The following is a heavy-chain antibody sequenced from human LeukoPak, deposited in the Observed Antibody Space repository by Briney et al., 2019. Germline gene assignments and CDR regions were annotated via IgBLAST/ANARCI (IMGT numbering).Heavy chain of an antibody. V-gene: IGHV4-34*01. Sequence: SETLSLTCAVYGGSFSGYYWSWIRQPPGKGLEWIGEINHSGSTNYNPSLKSRVTISVDTSKNQFSLKLSSVTAADTAVYYCATELGDPSKHFYYYYMDVWGKGTTVIVSS. J-gene: IGHJ6*03. CDR1: GGSFSGYY. D-gene: IGHD2/OR15-2a*01. CDR2: INHSGST. CDR3: ATELGDPSKHFYYYYMDV.